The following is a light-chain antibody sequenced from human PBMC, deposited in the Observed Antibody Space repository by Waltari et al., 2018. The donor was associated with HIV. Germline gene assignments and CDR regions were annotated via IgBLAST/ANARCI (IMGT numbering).Light chain of an antibody. CDR2: PNH. CDR1: SSNIGTNT. V-gene: IGLV1-44*01. CDR3: AAWDVSLSGLWV. Sequence: QSVMTQPPSASATPGQTVTISCSGSSSNIGTNTVNWYQQLPGTAPKLLIYPNHQRPSGVPDRFSGSKSGTSASLAISGLQSEDEAAYYCAAWDVSLSGLWVFVGGTKLTVL. J-gene: IGLJ3*02.